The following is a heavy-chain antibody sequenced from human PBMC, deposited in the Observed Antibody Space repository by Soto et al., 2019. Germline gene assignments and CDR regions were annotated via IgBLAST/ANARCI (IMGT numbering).Heavy chain of an antibody. CDR1: GGSISSGGYY. J-gene: IGHJ5*02. CDR2: IYYSGST. V-gene: IGHV4-61*08. CDR3: ARVVTTWFDP. Sequence: AETLSLTCTVSGGSISSGGYYWSWIRQPPGKGLEWIGYIYYSGSTNYNPSLKSRVTISVDTSKNQFSLKLSSVTAADTAVYYCARVVTTWFDPWGQGTLVTVSS. D-gene: IGHD4-17*01.